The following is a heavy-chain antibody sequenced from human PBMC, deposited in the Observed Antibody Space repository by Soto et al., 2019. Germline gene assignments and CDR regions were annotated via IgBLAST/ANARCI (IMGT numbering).Heavy chain of an antibody. Sequence: PSETHSLTCNVSGGSFKSGSYYWSWIRQPPGKGLEWIGYVYHTGRTDYNPSLKSRVSISMDTSKNQFSLDLDSVTPAETAVYFCLLDFDYFGTWAQGT. V-gene: IGHV4-61*01. CDR2: VYHTGRT. J-gene: IGHJ4*02. CDR3: LLDFDYFGT. D-gene: IGHD2-2*03. CDR1: GGSFKSGSYY.